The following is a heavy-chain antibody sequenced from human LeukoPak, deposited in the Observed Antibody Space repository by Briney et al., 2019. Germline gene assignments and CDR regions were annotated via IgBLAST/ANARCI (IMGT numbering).Heavy chain of an antibody. V-gene: IGHV4-34*01. CDR2: INHSGST. J-gene: IGHJ5*02. CDR3: ARGSRWFDP. Sequence: SETLSLTCAVYGGSFSGYYWSWIRQPPGKGLEWIGEINHSGSTNYNPSLKSRVTISVDTSKNQFPLKLSSVTAADTAVYYCARGSRWFDPWGQGTLVTVSS. CDR1: GGSFSGYY.